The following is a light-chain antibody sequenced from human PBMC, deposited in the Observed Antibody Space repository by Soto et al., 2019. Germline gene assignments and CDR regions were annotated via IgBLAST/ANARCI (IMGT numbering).Light chain of an antibody. CDR3: QHYNSYPYT. Sequence: DIQMTQSPSTLPASVGDRVTITCRASQSISNWLAWYQQKPGQAPKLLIFRTSSLESGVPSRFSGSGSGTEFTLTIRSLQPDDFATYYCQHYNSYPYTFGQGTKLEIK. V-gene: IGKV1-5*03. CDR2: RTS. CDR1: QSISNW. J-gene: IGKJ2*01.